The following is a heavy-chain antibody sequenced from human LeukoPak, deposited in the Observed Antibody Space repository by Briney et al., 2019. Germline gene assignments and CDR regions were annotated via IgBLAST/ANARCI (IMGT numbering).Heavy chain of an antibody. D-gene: IGHD1-26*01. Sequence: PGGSLRLSCAASGFTFSSYAMSWVRQAPGKGLEWVSAIIGSGGSTYYADSVKGRFTISRDNSKNTLYLQMNSLRAEDTAVYYCAKFEDSGSYYHRFNDYWGQGTLVTVSS. CDR1: GFTFSSYA. J-gene: IGHJ4*02. CDR2: IIGSGGST. CDR3: AKFEDSGSYYHRFNDY. V-gene: IGHV3-23*01.